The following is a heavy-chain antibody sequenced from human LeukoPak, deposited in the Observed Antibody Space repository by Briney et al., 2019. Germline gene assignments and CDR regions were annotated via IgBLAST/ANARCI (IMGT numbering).Heavy chain of an antibody. CDR3: ARLKTDQLTGSGYFDY. D-gene: IGHD3-10*01. Sequence: GGSLRLSCAASGFTFSSYWMSWVRQAPGKGLEWVANIKQDGSEKYYVDSVKGRFTISRDNAKNSLYLQMNSLRAEDTAVYYCARLKTDQLTGSGYFDYWGQGTLVTVSS. CDR2: IKQDGSEK. CDR1: GFTFSSYW. J-gene: IGHJ4*02. V-gene: IGHV3-7*01.